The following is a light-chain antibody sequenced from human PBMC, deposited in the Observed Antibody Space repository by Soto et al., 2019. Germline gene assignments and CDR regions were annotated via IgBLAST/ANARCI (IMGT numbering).Light chain of an antibody. Sequence: QSALTQPASVSGSPGQSITISCTGTSSDFGGYNYVSWYQQHPGKAPKLMIYDVSNRPSGVSNLFSVAKSGKTASLTISGLNAEDEADYYCSSYTSSSTYVFGTATELTVL. J-gene: IGLJ1*01. CDR1: SSDFGGYNY. CDR2: DVS. CDR3: SSYTSSSTYV. V-gene: IGLV2-14*01.